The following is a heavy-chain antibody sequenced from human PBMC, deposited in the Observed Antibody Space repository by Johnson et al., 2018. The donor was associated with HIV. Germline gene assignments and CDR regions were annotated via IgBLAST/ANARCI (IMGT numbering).Heavy chain of an antibody. CDR2: ISYDGSNK. CDR1: GFTLSSYA. D-gene: IGHD3-22*01. J-gene: IGHJ3*02. CDR3: ARDQGNYYDSSGNPKRAFDI. Sequence: VQLVESGGGVVQPGRSLRLSCAASGFTLSSYAMHWVRQAPGKGLEWVAVISYDGSNKYYADSVKGRFTISRDKSKNTLYLQMNSLRAEDTAVYYCARDQGNYYDSSGNPKRAFDIWGQGTMVTVSS. V-gene: IGHV3-30-3*01.